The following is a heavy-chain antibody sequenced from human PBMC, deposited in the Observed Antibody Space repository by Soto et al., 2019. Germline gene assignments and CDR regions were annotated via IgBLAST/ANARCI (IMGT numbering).Heavy chain of an antibody. CDR1: GFTFSSYS. V-gene: IGHV3-21*01. D-gene: IGHD4-17*01. CDR3: ARSQQTTVTSPLADP. Sequence: EVQLVESGGGLVKPGGSLRLSCAASGFTFSSYSMNWVRQAPGKGLEWVSSISSSSSYIYYADSVKGRFTISRDNAKNSLYLQMNSLRAEDTAVYYCARSQQTTVTSPLADPWGQGTLVTVSS. CDR2: ISSSSSYI. J-gene: IGHJ5*02.